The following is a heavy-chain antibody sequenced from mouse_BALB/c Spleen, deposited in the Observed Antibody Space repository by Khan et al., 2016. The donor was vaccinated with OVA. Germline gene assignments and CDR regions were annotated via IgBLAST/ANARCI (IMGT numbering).Heavy chain of an antibody. CDR1: GYYINSDYT. Sequence: QLEESGPGLVKPSQSLSLTCTVTGYYINSDYTWNWIRQFPGNKLEWMGFISYSGNTKYNPSLKSRISITRDTSKNQFFLHLNSVTSEDTAAYYCARKHSYDYDQFPDWGQGTLVTVSA. J-gene: IGHJ3*01. CDR2: ISYSGNT. V-gene: IGHV3-2*02. CDR3: ARKHSYDYDQFPD. D-gene: IGHD2-4*01.